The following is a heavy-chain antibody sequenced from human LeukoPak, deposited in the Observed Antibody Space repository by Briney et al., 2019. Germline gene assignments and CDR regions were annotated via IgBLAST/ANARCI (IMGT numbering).Heavy chain of an antibody. J-gene: IGHJ4*02. Sequence: ASVTVSCKASGYTFTGYYMHWVRQAPGQGLEWMGWINPNSGGTNYAQKFQGRVTMTRDTSISTAYMELSRLRSDDTAVYYCARVGGYYQTALDYWGQGTLVTVSS. CDR1: GYTFTGYY. D-gene: IGHD3-10*01. V-gene: IGHV1-2*02. CDR3: ARVGGYYQTALDY. CDR2: INPNSGGT.